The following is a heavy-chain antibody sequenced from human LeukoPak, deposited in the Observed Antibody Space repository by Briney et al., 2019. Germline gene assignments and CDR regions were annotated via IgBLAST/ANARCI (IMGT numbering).Heavy chain of an antibody. CDR2: IYSDNT. D-gene: IGHD6-19*01. CDR3: ARVGRSSAIDY. Sequence: PGGSLRLSCTVSGFTVSSNSMSWVRQAPGKGLEWVSFIYSDNTHYSDSVKGRFTISRYNPKNTLYLQMNSLRAEDMAVYYCARVGRSSAIDYWGQGTLVTVSS. CDR1: GFTVSSNS. J-gene: IGHJ4*02. V-gene: IGHV3-53*01.